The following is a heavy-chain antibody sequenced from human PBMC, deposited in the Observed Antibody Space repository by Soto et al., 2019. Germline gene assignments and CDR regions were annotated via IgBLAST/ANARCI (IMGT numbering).Heavy chain of an antibody. V-gene: IGHV3-23*01. Sequence: LRLSCAASGFTFSLYAMNWVRQAPGKGLEWVSGTSGSGGSTYYADSVKGRFTISRDNSKNTLYLQMNSLRAEDTAVYYCAKPLPFSTVGPTHYFFDYWGQGTLVTVSS. CDR2: TSGSGGST. CDR1: GFTFSLYA. D-gene: IGHD1-26*01. J-gene: IGHJ4*02. CDR3: AKPLPFSTVGPTHYFFDY.